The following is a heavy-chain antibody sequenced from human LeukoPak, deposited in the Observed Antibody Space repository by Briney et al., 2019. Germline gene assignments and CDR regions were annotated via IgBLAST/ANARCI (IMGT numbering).Heavy chain of an antibody. Sequence: GGSLRLSCAASGFTFSNYWMHWVRQAPGKGLEWVSGISGSGGSTYYADSVKGRFTISRDNSKNTVYLQMNSLRAEDTAVYYCAKDLSSAVAGYWGQGTLVTVSS. CDR2: ISGSGGST. CDR1: GFTFSNYW. CDR3: AKDLSSAVAGY. J-gene: IGHJ4*02. D-gene: IGHD6-19*01. V-gene: IGHV3-23*01.